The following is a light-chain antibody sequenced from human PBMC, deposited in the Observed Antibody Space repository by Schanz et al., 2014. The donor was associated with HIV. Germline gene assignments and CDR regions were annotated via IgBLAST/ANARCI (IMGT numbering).Light chain of an antibody. Sequence: QSVLTQPPSVSGAPGQRVTISCTGSSSNIGAGYDVHWYQQLPGTAPKLLIYSNNQRPSGVPDRFSGSKSGNTASLTVSGLQAEDEADYYCSSYAGSDIVVFGGGTKLTVL. V-gene: IGLV1-40*01. CDR1: SSNIGAGYD. CDR3: SSYAGSDIVV. J-gene: IGLJ2*01. CDR2: SNN.